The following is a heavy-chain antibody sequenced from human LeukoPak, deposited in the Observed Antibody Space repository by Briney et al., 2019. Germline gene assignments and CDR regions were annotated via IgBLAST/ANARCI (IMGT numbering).Heavy chain of an antibody. Sequence: PGGSLRLSCAASGFTFSSYSMNWVRQAPGKGLEWVSSISSSSSYIYYADSVKGRFTISRDNSKNTLYLQMNSLRAEDTAVYYCAKEIYGDSTGGRFHHWGQGTLVTVSS. V-gene: IGHV3-21*04. CDR3: AKEIYGDSTGGRFHH. CDR2: ISSSSSYI. J-gene: IGHJ1*01. D-gene: IGHD4-17*01. CDR1: GFTFSSYS.